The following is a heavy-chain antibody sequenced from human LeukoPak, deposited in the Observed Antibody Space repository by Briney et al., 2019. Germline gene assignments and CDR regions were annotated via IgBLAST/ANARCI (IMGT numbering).Heavy chain of an antibody. D-gene: IGHD3-22*01. J-gene: IGHJ4*02. V-gene: IGHV3-23*01. CDR3: AKRGVVIRVILVGFHKEAYHFDS. CDR1: GITLSNYG. Sequence: GGSLRLSCAVSGITLSNYGMSTVRQAPGEGLECVAGLSGSAGGTYYADSVKGRFTVSRDNAENTLYLQLNNLRAEDTAVYFCAKRGVVIRVILVGFHKEAYHFDSWGQGALVTVSS. CDR2: LSGSAGGT.